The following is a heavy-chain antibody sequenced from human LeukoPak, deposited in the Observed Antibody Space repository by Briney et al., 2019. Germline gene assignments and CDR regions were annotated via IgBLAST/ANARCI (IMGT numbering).Heavy chain of an antibody. Sequence: GGSLRLSCAASGFTFSSYGMHWVRQAPGKGLEWVAVISYDGSNKYYADSVKGRFTISRDNSKNTLYLQMNSLRAEDTAVYYCTKSLLWFGELSVDYWGQGTLVTVSS. CDR3: TKSLLWFGELSVDY. D-gene: IGHD3-10*01. CDR2: ISYDGSNK. V-gene: IGHV3-30*18. CDR1: GFTFSSYG. J-gene: IGHJ4*02.